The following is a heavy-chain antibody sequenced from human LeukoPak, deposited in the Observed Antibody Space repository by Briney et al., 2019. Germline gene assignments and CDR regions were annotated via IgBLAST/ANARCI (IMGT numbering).Heavy chain of an antibody. Sequence: ASVKVSCKASGYTFTGYYMHWVRQAPGQGLELMGWISPDSGGTNYAQKFQGRVTMTRDTSISTAYMELSSLRSDDTAVYYCARASGDGNFDYWGQGTLVTVSS. CDR2: ISPDSGGT. J-gene: IGHJ4*02. CDR1: GYTFTGYY. V-gene: IGHV1-2*02. D-gene: IGHD1-14*01. CDR3: ARASGDGNFDY.